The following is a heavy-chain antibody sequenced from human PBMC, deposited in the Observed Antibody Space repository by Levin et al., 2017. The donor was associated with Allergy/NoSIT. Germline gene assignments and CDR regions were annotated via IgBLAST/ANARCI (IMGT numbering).Heavy chain of an antibody. V-gene: IGHV4-30-4*01. D-gene: IGHD3-16*01. J-gene: IGHJ6*03. CDR2: IDYSGST. Sequence: SETLSLTCTVSGGSISSGDYYWSWIRQPPGKGLEWIGYIDYSGSTYYNSSLKSRVTISVDTSKNQFSLKLSSVTAADTAVYYCAAGGTKRYYYMDVWGKGTTVTVSS. CDR1: GGSISSGDYY. CDR3: AAGGTKRYYYMDV.